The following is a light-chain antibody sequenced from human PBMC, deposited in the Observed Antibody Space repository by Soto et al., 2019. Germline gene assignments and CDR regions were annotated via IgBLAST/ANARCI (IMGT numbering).Light chain of an antibody. CDR2: DVT. CDR1: SSDVGAYNY. J-gene: IGLJ2*01. Sequence: QSVLTQPAAVSGSPGQSITISCTGTSSDVGAYNYVSWYQQHPGKAPKLMSYDVTNRPSGVSSRFSGSKSGNTASLTISGLQAEDEVDYYCSSYTRSTTLVVFGGGTKLTVL. CDR3: SSYTRSTTLVV. V-gene: IGLV2-14*01.